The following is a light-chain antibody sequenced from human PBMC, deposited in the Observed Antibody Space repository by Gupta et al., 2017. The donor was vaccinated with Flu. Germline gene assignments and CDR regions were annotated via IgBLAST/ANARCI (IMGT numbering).Light chain of an antibody. V-gene: IGKV3-15*01. CDR3: QQDNNWPRT. CDR1: QSVSSN. Sequence: EVVMTQSPATPSVSPVVRATLSCSASQSVSSNLAWYQQKPGQAPRVLLYGASTRATGIPARFSGSGSGREFTLTISSLQSEDFAVYYCQQDNNWPRTFGQGTKMEIK. CDR2: GAS. J-gene: IGKJ2*01.